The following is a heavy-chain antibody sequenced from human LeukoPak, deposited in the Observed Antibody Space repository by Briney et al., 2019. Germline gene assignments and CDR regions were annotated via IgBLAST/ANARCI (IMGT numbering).Heavy chain of an antibody. CDR1: GFTFSDYY. V-gene: IGHV3-11*05. Sequence: PGGSLRLSCVASGFTFSDYYMSWIRQAPGEGLEWVSYISSSSSYTDYADSVKGRFTISRDNAKNPLYLQMNSLRAEDTAVYYCARGIRENYYDSSGYYTSDWFDPWGQGTLVTVSS. CDR2: ISSSSSYT. D-gene: IGHD3-22*01. CDR3: ARGIRENYYDSSGYYTSDWFDP. J-gene: IGHJ5*02.